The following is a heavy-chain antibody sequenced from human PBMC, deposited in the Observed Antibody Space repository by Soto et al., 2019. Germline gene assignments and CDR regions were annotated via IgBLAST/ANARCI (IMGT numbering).Heavy chain of an antibody. CDR3: ARVRTWLQGNDAFDI. Sequence: ASVKVSRKASGYTLAGHYLHWVRQAPGQGLEWMGWISPNSGGTNYAQKFQGSVTMTRDTSINTAYMELSRLRSDDSAVYYCARVRTWLQGNDAFDIWGQGTLVTVSS. V-gene: IGHV1-2*04. CDR1: GYTLAGHY. D-gene: IGHD5-12*01. J-gene: IGHJ3*02. CDR2: ISPNSGGT.